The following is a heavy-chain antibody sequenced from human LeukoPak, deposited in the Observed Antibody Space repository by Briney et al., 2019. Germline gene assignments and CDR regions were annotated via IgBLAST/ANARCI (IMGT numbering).Heavy chain of an antibody. J-gene: IGHJ5*02. V-gene: IGHV3-21*01. CDR2: ITSSSSYI. CDR3: ARDMRDYGDYGRDWFDP. CDR1: GFTFSSNS. Sequence: GGSLRLSCAASGFTFSSNSMNWVRQAPGKGLEWVSVITSSSSYIYYAESVKGRFTISRDNAKNSLYLQMNSLRDEDTAVYYCARDMRDYGDYGRDWFDPWGQGTLVTVSS. D-gene: IGHD4-17*01.